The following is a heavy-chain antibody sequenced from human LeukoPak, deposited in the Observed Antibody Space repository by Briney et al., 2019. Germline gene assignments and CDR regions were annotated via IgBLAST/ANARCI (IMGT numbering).Heavy chain of an antibody. CDR2: IKSDGTST. V-gene: IGHV3-74*01. CDR1: GFTFSSYW. CDR3: ARVGSSGWYEDY. Sequence: AGGSLRLSCAASGFTFSSYWMHWVRQAPGKGLVWVSRIKSDGTSTSYADSVKGRFTISRDSAKNTLYLQMNSLRAEDTAVYYCARVGSSGWYEDYWGQGTLVTVSS. D-gene: IGHD6-19*01. J-gene: IGHJ4*02.